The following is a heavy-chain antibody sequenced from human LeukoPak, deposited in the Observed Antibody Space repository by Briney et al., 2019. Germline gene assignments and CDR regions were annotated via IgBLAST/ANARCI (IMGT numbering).Heavy chain of an antibody. Sequence: PSETLSLTCAVSGYSISSGYYWAWIRQPPGKGLEWIGSIYHSGSTYYNPSLKSRVTISVDTSKNQFSLKLSSVTAADTAVYYCARGIGGYFDYWGQGTLVTVSS. CDR2: IYHSGST. J-gene: IGHJ4*02. D-gene: IGHD2/OR15-2a*01. CDR1: GYSISSGYY. V-gene: IGHV4-38-2*01. CDR3: ARGIGGYFDY.